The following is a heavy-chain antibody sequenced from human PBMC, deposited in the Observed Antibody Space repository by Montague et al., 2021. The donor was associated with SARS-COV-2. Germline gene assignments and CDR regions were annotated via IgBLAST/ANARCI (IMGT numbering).Heavy chain of an antibody. CDR2: TYYRSKWYN. CDR1: GDSVSRNSAA. D-gene: IGHD1-26*01. Sequence: CAISGDSVSRNSAAWNWIRQSPSRGREWLGRTYYRSKWYNDYAVSVKSRITINPDTSKNQISPQLNSVTPEDTAVYYCARTSASSDYWGQGTLVTVSS. J-gene: IGHJ4*02. CDR3: ARTSASSDY. V-gene: IGHV6-1*01.